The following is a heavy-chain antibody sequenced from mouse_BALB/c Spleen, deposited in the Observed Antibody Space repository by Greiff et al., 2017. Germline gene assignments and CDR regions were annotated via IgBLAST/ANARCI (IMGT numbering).Heavy chain of an antibody. CDR2: INPSNGGT. Sequence: VQLQQSGAELVKPGASVKLSCKASGYTFTSYYMYWVKQRPGQGLEWIGEINPSNGGTNFNEKFKSKATLTVDKSSSTAYMQLSSLTSEDSAVYYCTRSYGYDDYAMDYWGQGTSVTVSS. V-gene: IGHV1S81*02. CDR3: TRSYGYDDYAMDY. CDR1: GYTFTSYY. D-gene: IGHD2-2*01. J-gene: IGHJ4*01.